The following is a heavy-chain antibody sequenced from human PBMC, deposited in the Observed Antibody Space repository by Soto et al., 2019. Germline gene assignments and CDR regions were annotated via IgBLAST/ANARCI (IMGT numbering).Heavy chain of an antibody. Sequence: ASVEVSCKXSGYTFTGYYMHWVRQAPGQGLEWMGWINPNSGGTNYAQKFQGRVTMTRDTSISTAYMELSRLRSDDTAVYYCASTYSESYPYYYGMDVWGQGTTVTVSS. V-gene: IGHV1-2*02. J-gene: IGHJ6*02. CDR1: GYTFTGYY. CDR3: ASTYSESYPYYYGMDV. CDR2: INPNSGGT. D-gene: IGHD1-26*01.